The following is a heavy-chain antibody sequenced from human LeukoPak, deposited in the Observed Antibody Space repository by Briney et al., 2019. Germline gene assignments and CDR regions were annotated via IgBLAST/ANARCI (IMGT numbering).Heavy chain of an antibody. CDR2: INNDGTAT. CDR1: GFTFSAYW. J-gene: IGHJ4*02. D-gene: IGHD3-22*01. CDR3: TTDVSYYDSLDY. Sequence: GGSLRLSCAASGFTFSAYWMHWVRQVPGKGLVWVSRINNDGTATFFADSVKGRFTISRDNAKNTLYLQMNSLKTEDTAVYYCTTDVSYYDSLDYWGQGTLVTVSS. V-gene: IGHV3-74*01.